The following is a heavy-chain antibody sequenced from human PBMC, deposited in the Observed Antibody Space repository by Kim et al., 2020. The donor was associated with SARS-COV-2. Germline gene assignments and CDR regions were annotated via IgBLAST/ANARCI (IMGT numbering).Heavy chain of an antibody. D-gene: IGHD3-22*01. J-gene: IGHJ2*01. CDR3: AREGTTMIVGGRHFDL. V-gene: IGHV1-46*01. Sequence: KYQGRVTMTRDTSTSTVYMELSSLRSEDTAVYYCAREGTTMIVGGRHFDLWGRDTLVTVSS.